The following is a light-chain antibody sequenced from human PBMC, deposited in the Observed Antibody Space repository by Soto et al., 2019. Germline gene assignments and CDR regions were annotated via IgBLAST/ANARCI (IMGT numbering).Light chain of an antibody. Sequence: QSALTQPASVSGSPGQSITISCTGTSSDVGNYNYVSWYQQHPGKAPKLMIYDVNNRPSGVSNRFSDSKSGNTASLTISGLQAEDEARYYCSSYTTNSTLVFGGGTKLTVL. CDR1: SSDVGNYNY. CDR3: SSYTTNSTLV. V-gene: IGLV2-14*03. J-gene: IGLJ3*02. CDR2: DVN.